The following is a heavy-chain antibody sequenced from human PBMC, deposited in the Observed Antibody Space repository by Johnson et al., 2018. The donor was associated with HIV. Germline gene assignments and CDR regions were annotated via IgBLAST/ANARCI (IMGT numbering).Heavy chain of an antibody. J-gene: IGHJ3*02. Sequence: QVQLVESGGGLVQSGGSLRLSCAASGFTFSSYAMHWVRQAPGKGLEWVAVISYDGSNKYYADSVKGRFTISRDNSKNTLYLQMNSLRAEDTAVYYCARDRHLTVTYAFDIWGQGTMVTVSS. CDR2: ISYDGSNK. CDR1: GFTFSSYA. CDR3: ARDRHLTVTYAFDI. D-gene: IGHD4-17*01. V-gene: IGHV3-30-3*01.